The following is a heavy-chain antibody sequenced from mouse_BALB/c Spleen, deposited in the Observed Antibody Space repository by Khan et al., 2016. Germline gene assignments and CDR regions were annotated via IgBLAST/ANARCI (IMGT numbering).Heavy chain of an antibody. V-gene: IGHV3-2*02. CDR1: GYSITSDYA. CDR2: ISYSGSS. J-gene: IGHJ2*01. CDR3: ARYYYGSSYFDY. Sequence: EVQLQESGPGLVKPSQSLSLTCTVTGYSITSDYAWNWIRQFPGNKLEWMGYISYSGSSRYNPSLKSRISITRDTSKNQFFRKLSSVTTEDTATYYCARYYYGSSYFDYWGQGTTLTVSS. D-gene: IGHD1-1*01.